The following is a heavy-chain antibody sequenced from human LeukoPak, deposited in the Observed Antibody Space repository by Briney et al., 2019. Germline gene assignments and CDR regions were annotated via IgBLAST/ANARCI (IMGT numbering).Heavy chain of an antibody. V-gene: IGHV3-53*01. J-gene: IGHJ4*02. Sequence: GGSLRLSCAASGLTVTGTHMSWVRQAPGKGLEWVSAIYTGGTTYYSDSVEGRFTISRDGSKNILYLQMDNLRVEDTAVYYCARDQATSGGGLDSWGQGTLVTVSS. D-gene: IGHD3-16*01. CDR1: GLTVTGTH. CDR3: ARDQATSGGGLDS. CDR2: IYTGGTT.